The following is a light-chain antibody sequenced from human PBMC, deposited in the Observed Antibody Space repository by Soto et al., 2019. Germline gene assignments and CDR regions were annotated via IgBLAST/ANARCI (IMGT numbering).Light chain of an antibody. Sequence: EILLTQSPGTLSLSPGETATLSCRASQSVTSTYLAWYQQRPGQSPRLIIYGGSTRATGFPDRFSGGGSGTDFSLTISRLEPEDSAVYYCHCQQFDSSRIYSFGQGTMLEI. CDR1: QSVTSTY. CDR2: GGS. CDR3: QQFDSSRIYS. V-gene: IGKV3-20*01. J-gene: IGKJ2*03.